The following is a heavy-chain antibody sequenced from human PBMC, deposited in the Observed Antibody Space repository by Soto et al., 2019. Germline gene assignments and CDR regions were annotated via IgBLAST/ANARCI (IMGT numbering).Heavy chain of an antibody. J-gene: IGHJ6*02. V-gene: IGHV3-23*01. CDR2: ISGSGGST. Sequence: GGSLRLSCAASGFTFSSYAMSWVRQAPGKGLEWVSAISGSGGSTYYADSVKGRFTISRDNSKNTLYLQMNSLRAEDTAVYYCAKGVMRGDWLLTDYYYGMDVWGQGTTVTVSS. CDR1: GFTFSSYA. CDR3: AKGVMRGDWLLTDYYYGMDV. D-gene: IGHD3-9*01.